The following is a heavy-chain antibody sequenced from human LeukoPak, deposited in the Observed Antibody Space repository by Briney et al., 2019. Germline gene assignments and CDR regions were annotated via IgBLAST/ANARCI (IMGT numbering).Heavy chain of an antibody. D-gene: IGHD3-10*01. J-gene: IGHJ6*02. Sequence: GGSLRLSCAASGFTFSSYGMHWVRQAPGKGLEWVAVISYDGSNKYYADSVKGRFTISRDNSKNTLYLQMNSLRAEDTAVYYCAKDQGILRFGELFLGYCYGMDVWGQGTTVTVSS. CDR1: GFTFSSYG. CDR2: ISYDGSNK. V-gene: IGHV3-30*18. CDR3: AKDQGILRFGELFLGYCYGMDV.